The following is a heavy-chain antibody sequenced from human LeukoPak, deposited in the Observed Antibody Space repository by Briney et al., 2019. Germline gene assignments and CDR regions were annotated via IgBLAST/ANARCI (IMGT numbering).Heavy chain of an antibody. Sequence: ASVKVSCKASGYTLTSYHMHWVRQAPGQGLEWMGIINPSGGSTSYAQKFQGRVTMTRDTSTSTVYMELSSLSSEDTAVYYCARGGRERYSSGWTDAFDIWGQGTMVTVSS. J-gene: IGHJ3*02. V-gene: IGHV1-46*01. CDR3: ARGGRERYSSGWTDAFDI. CDR1: GYTLTSYH. CDR2: INPSGGST. D-gene: IGHD6-19*01.